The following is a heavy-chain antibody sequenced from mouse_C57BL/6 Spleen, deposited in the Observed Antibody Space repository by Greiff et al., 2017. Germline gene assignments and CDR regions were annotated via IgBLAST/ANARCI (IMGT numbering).Heavy chain of an antibody. CDR2: INPNTGGT. Sequence: VQLQQSGPELVKPGASVKIPCTASGFTFTDYNMDWVKQSHGKSLEWIGDINPNTGGTIYNQNFKGKATLTVAKSSCPSYMELRSLTSEETAVYYCARRTAQAYFDYWGQGTTLTFSS. CDR1: GFTFTDYN. J-gene: IGHJ2*01. CDR3: ARRTAQAYFDY. D-gene: IGHD3-2*02. V-gene: IGHV1-18*01.